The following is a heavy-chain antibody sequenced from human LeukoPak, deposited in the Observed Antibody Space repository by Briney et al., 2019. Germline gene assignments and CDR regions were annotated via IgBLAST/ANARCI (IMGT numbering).Heavy chain of an antibody. D-gene: IGHD1-26*01. Sequence: PSETLSLTCIVSGGSISSSAYYWGWLRQSPGKGLEWIGSIYYSGRTYYNPSLKSRVTISVDTSKNQFSLKLSSVTAADTAVYYCARRREILGGFVDNWGQGTLVTVSS. CDR2: IYYSGRT. V-gene: IGHV4-39*01. CDR1: GGSISSSAYY. CDR3: ARRREILGGFVDN. J-gene: IGHJ4*02.